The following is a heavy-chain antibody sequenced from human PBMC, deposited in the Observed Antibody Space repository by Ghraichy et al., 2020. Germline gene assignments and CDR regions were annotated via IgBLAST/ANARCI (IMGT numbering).Heavy chain of an antibody. V-gene: IGHV3-48*02. Sequence: GASLRLSCVGSGFTFSTYSMNWVRQSPGKGLEWVSYITSNSRTKSYGDSVKGRFTISRDNAQNSLFLQMNSLRDDDTAVYYCARASTVVRFFYFAGMDVWGQGTTVTV. J-gene: IGHJ6*02. CDR2: ITSNSRTK. CDR3: ARASTVVRFFYFAGMDV. CDR1: GFTFSTYS. D-gene: IGHD4-23*01.